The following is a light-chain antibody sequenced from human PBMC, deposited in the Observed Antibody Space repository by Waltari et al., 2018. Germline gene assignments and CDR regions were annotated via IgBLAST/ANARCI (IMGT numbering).Light chain of an antibody. V-gene: IGLV4-69*01. CDR2: VNSDGSH. CDR3: QTGGHGTWV. CDR1: SGHSSNV. Sequence: QLVLTQSPSASASLGASVKLTYTLSSGHSSNVIAWLQQQPEKGPRYLMRVNSDGSHSRGDEIPDRFSGSSCGAERYLTISSLQSEDEADYYCQTGGHGTWVFGGGTKLTVL. J-gene: IGLJ3*02.